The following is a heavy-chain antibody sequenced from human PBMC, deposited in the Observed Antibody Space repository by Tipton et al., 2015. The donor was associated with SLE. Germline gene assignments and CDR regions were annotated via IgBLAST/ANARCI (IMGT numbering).Heavy chain of an antibody. CDR3: ATSGPWFGDSFYFDY. J-gene: IGHJ4*02. V-gene: IGHV1-2*02. Sequence: QSGAEVKRPGASVRVSCQTSGYTFTDYYLHWVRQAPGHGLEWVAWINPRTGDTHSAQPFQGRVALTSDTSATTGYMELSSLTFDDTAVYYCATSGPWFGDSFYFDYWGQGTLVPV. D-gene: IGHD3-3*01. CDR1: GYTFTDYY. CDR2: INPRTGDT.